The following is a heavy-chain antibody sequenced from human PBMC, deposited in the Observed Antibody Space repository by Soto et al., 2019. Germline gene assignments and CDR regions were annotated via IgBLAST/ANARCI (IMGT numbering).Heavy chain of an antibody. CDR2: IVVGSGNT. Sequence: VKLASEAAGYTITISAVQWRRQARGQRLEWIGSIVVGSGNTNYAQKFQERVTITRDMSTSTAYMELSSLRSEDTAVYYCAAAPSIGYCTNGVCPRAYYYGMGVRGQGPTGTGSS. V-gene: IGHV1-58*01. J-gene: IGHJ6*02. D-gene: IGHD2-8*01. CDR1: GYTITISA. CDR3: AAAPSIGYCTNGVCPRAYYYGMGV.